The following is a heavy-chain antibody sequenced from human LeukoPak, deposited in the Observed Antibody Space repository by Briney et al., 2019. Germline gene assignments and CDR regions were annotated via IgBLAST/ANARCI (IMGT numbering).Heavy chain of an antibody. V-gene: IGHV3-30*03. Sequence: QPGRSLRLSCAASGFTFSSYGMHWVRQAPGKGLEWLAVISYDGGNKYYADSVNGRFTISRDNAKNSLYLQMNSLRAEDTAVYYCAGRVGGWGQGTLVTVSS. CDR1: GFTFSSYG. CDR2: ISYDGGNK. CDR3: AGRVGG. J-gene: IGHJ4*02.